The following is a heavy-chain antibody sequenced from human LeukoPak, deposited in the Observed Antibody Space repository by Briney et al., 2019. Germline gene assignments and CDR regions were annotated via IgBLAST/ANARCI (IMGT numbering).Heavy chain of an antibody. Sequence: GGSLRLSCAASGFTFRGYWMSWVRQAPGKGLEWVAFIRYDGSNKYYADSVKGRFTISRDNSKNTLYLQMNSLRAEDTAVYYCAKDLSSIAARPQLFDYWGQGTLVTVSS. CDR1: GFTFRGYW. CDR3: AKDLSSIAARPQLFDY. CDR2: IRYDGSNK. D-gene: IGHD6-6*01. V-gene: IGHV3-30*02. J-gene: IGHJ4*02.